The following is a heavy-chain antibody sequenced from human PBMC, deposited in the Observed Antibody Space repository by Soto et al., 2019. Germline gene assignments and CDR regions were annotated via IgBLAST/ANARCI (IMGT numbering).Heavy chain of an antibody. D-gene: IGHD4-17*01. CDR3: ARRATTSYFDY. CDR1: GGSISSYY. V-gene: IGHV4-59*08. J-gene: IGHJ4*02. CDR2: IYYSGST. Sequence: SETLSLTCTVSGGSISSYYWSWIRQPPGKGLEWIGYIYYSGSTNYNPSLKSRVTMSVDTSKNQFSLKLSSVTAADTAVYYCARRATTSYFDYWGRGTLVTVSS.